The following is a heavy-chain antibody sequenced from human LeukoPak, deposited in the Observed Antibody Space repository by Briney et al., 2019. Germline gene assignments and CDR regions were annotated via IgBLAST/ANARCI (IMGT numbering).Heavy chain of an antibody. CDR2: ISSSSSYI. J-gene: IGHJ6*04. V-gene: IGHV3-21*01. Sequence: GGSLRLSCAASGFTFSSYSMNWVRQAPGKGLEWVSSISSSSSYIYYAGSVKGRFTISRDNAKNSLYLQMNSLRAEDTAVYYCARSRHYGMDVWGKGTTVTVSS. CDR1: GFTFSSYS. CDR3: ARSRHYGMDV.